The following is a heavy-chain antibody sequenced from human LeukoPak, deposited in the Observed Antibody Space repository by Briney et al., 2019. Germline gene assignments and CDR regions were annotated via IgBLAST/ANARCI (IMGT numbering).Heavy chain of an antibody. D-gene: IGHD6-13*01. Sequence: PGGSLRLSCAASGFTFISYSMNWVRQAPGKGLEWVSSISSSSSYIYYADSVKGRFTISRDNAKNSLYLQMNSLRAEDTAVYYCARGRRIAAAGLYYFDYWGQGTLVTVSS. CDR2: ISSSSSYI. CDR3: ARGRRIAAAGLYYFDY. J-gene: IGHJ4*02. V-gene: IGHV3-21*01. CDR1: GFTFISYS.